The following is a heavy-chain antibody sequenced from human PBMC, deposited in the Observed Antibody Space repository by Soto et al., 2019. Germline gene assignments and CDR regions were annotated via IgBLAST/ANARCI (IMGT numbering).Heavy chain of an antibody. D-gene: IGHD2-15*01. Sequence: SETLSLTCGVSGGSFRDSFWTWVRQPPGKGLEWLGEINHSGYTKYNSSLKSRVTISVDASKNQFSLNLTSVTAADTAVYYCARAVVGPTYYFDPWGQGTQVTVSS. V-gene: IGHV4-34*01. J-gene: IGHJ4*02. CDR3: ARAVVGPTYYFDP. CDR1: GGSFRDSF. CDR2: INHSGYT.